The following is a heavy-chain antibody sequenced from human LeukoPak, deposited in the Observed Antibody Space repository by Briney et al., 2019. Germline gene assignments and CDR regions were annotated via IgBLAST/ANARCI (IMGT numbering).Heavy chain of an antibody. CDR3: AKAVDVWGSYRPYYFDY. J-gene: IGHJ4*02. CDR2: ISGSGGST. V-gene: IGHV3-23*01. Sequence: PGGSLRLSCAASGFTFSSYAMSWVRQAPGKGLEWVSAISGSGGSTYYADSVKGRFTISKDNCKNTLYLQMNSLRAEDTAVYYCAKAVDVWGSYRPYYFDYWGQGTLVTVSS. CDR1: GFTFSSYA. D-gene: IGHD3-16*02.